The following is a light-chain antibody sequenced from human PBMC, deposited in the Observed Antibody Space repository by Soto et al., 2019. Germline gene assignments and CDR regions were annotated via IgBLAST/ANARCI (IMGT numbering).Light chain of an antibody. J-gene: IGKJ1*01. V-gene: IGKV3-15*01. CDR1: QSVSSS. CDR2: GAS. Sequence: EIVMTQSPATLSVSPGERATLSCRASQSVSSSLAWYQQKPGQAPRLLIYGASTRATGIPARFSGSGSGTEFTLTISSLEPEDFAVYYCQQYGSSPTFGQGTKVDIK. CDR3: QQYGSSPT.